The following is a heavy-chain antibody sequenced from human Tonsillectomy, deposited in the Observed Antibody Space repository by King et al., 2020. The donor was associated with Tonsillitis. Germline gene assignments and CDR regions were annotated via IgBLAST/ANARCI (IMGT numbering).Heavy chain of an antibody. CDR2: ISWNSGSI. CDR3: AKGFYGSGSYLPLFAY. V-gene: IGHV3-9*01. J-gene: IGHJ4*02. Sequence: VQLVESGGGLVQPGRSLRLSCAASGFTFDDYAMHWVRQAPGKGLEWVSGISWNSGSIGYADSVKGRFTISRDNAKNSLYLQMNSLRAEDTALYYCAKGFYGSGSYLPLFAYWGQGTLVTVSS. CDR1: GFTFDDYA. D-gene: IGHD3-10*01.